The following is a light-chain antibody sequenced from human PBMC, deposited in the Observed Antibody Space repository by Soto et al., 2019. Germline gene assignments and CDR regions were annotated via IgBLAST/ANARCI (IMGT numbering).Light chain of an antibody. CDR1: SSDVGGYNY. CDR3: CSYAGSYNLYV. V-gene: IGLV2-11*01. Sequence: QSALSHPRSVCWSPGHSVTISCTGTSSDVGGYNYVSWYQQHPGKAPKLMIYDVSKRPSGVPDRFSGSKSGNTASLTISGLQAEDEADYYCCSYAGSYNLYVFGTGTKVTAL. CDR2: DVS. J-gene: IGLJ1*01.